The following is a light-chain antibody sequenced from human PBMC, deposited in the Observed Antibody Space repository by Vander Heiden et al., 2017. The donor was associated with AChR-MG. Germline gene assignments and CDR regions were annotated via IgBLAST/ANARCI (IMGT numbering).Light chain of an antibody. CDR1: QGISSY. CDR3: QHDDSYPVT. CDR2: AAS. J-gene: IGKJ5*01. V-gene: IGKV1-8*01. Sequence: IRMTQSPSSFSASTGDRVTITCRASQGISSYLAWYQQKPGKAPKLLIYAASTLQSGVPSRFSGSGSGTDFTLTISCLQSEDFATYYCQHDDSYPVTFGQGTLLEIK.